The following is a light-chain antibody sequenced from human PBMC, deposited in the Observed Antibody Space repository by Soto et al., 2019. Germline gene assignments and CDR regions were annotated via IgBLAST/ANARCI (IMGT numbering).Light chain of an antibody. CDR1: QSISSW. Sequence: DIQMTQSPSTLSASVGDRVTITCRASQSISSWLAWYQQKPGKAPKLLIYKASSLESGVPSRFSGSGSGTEFTLTISSLQPDDFATYYCQQYQNYAWMFGQGTKVEIK. CDR3: QQYQNYAWM. J-gene: IGKJ1*01. CDR2: KAS. V-gene: IGKV1-5*03.